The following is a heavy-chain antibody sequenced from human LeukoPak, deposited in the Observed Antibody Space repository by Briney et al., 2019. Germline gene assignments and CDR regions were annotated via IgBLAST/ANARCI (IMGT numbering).Heavy chain of an antibody. V-gene: IGHV3-48*01. J-gene: IGHJ6*03. CDR2: ISSGSDTI. CDR1: GFAFSSYN. Sequence: PGGSLRLSCAASGFAFSSYNMNWVRQAPGKGLEWVSYISSGSDTIFYADSVKGRFTVSRDNAKNSLYLQMNSLRAEDTAVYYCARADVYYYMDVWGKGTTVTVSS. CDR3: ARADVYYYMDV.